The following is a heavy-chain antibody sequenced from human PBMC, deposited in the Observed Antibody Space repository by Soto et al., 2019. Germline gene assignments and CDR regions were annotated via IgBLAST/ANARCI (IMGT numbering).Heavy chain of an antibody. D-gene: IGHD1-26*01. J-gene: IGHJ3*02. CDR3: ARDRSGSYYYSALDAFDI. V-gene: IGHV1-18*01. CDR2: ISAYNGNT. Sequence: ASVKVSCKASGYTFTSYGISWVRQAPGQGLEWMGWISAYNGNTNYARKLQGRVTMTTDTSTSTAYMELRSLRSDDTAVYYCARDRSGSYYYSALDAFDIWGQGTMVTVSS. CDR1: GYTFTSYG.